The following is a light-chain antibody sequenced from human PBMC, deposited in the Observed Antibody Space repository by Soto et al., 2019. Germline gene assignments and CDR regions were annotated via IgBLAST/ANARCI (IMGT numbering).Light chain of an antibody. J-gene: IGKJ1*01. CDR2: GVS. V-gene: IGKV3-20*01. CDR3: QHYGDSSWT. CDR1: QSVSSTL. Sequence: ELVLTQSPVALSLSSGERATLSCRASQSVSSTLLTWYQQKPGQAPRLLIYGVSSRATGIPDRFSGSGSGTDFTLTISIVAPEDFAVYVCQHYGDSSWTFGQGSRVDIK.